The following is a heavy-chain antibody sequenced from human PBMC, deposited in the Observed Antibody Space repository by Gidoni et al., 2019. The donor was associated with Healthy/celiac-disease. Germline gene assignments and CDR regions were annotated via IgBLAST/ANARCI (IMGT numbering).Heavy chain of an antibody. Sequence: QVQLVQTGAEVKKPGASVKVACKAAGHTFTGYYLHWVRQAPGQGLEWIGWINPNSGGTNYAQKFQGRVTMTRDTSISTAYMELSRLRSDDTAVYYCARVHSGSYSAFDIWGQGTMVTVSS. J-gene: IGHJ3*02. V-gene: IGHV1-2*02. D-gene: IGHD1-26*01. CDR2: INPNSGGT. CDR1: GHTFTGYY. CDR3: ARVHSGSYSAFDI.